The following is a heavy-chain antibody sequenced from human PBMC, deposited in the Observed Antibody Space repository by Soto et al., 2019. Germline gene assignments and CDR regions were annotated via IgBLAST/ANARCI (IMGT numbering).Heavy chain of an antibody. Sequence: GESLKISCKGSGYSFTSYWIGWVRQMPGKGLEWMGIIYPDDSDTRYSPSFEGQVTISADKSISTAYLRWNSLKVSDTAMYYCATPFYDILTAAVWGQGTLVTVSS. J-gene: IGHJ4*02. CDR2: IYPDDSDT. V-gene: IGHV5-51*01. D-gene: IGHD3-9*01. CDR1: GYSFTSYW. CDR3: ATPFYDILTAAV.